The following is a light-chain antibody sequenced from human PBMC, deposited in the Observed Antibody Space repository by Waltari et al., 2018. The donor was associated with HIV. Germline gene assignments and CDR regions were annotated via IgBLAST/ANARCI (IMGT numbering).Light chain of an antibody. CDR2: GAA. J-gene: IGKJ1*01. V-gene: IGKV3-20*01. CDR1: QTIGSSY. Sequence: ETVFPQSPGNLSSSPGERATLACSASQTIGSSYLVWYQQKPGQAPRRLLFGAATRATGIPDRCRGSGAGTGFTLTISRLEPEEVAVDYCKHVGSCRTVGQGTKVEIK. CDR3: KHVGSCRT.